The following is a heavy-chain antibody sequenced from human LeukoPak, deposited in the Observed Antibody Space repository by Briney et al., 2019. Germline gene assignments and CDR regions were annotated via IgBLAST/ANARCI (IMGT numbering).Heavy chain of an antibody. Sequence: ASVKVSCKASGFTFTSSAMQWVRQARGQRLEWMGWIVVGSGNTNYTQKFQERVTITRDMSTSTAYMELSSLRSEDTAVYYCAARGYDSSGYYYFDYWGQGTLVTVSS. CDR2: IVVGSGNT. V-gene: IGHV1-58*02. D-gene: IGHD3-22*01. CDR3: AARGYDSSGYYYFDY. CDR1: GFTFTSSA. J-gene: IGHJ4*02.